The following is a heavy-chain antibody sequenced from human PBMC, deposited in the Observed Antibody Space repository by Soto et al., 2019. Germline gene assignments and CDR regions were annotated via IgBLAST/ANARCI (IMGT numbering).Heavy chain of an antibody. Sequence: GGSLRLSCAASGFTFSSYDMHWVRQATGKGLEWVSAIGTAGDTYYPGSVKGRFTISKENAKNSLYLQMNGMRAGDTAVYYCARVMAGGAFDIWGQGTMVTVSS. V-gene: IGHV3-13*01. CDR3: ARVMAGGAFDI. J-gene: IGHJ3*02. CDR1: GFTFSSYD. CDR2: IGTAGDT. D-gene: IGHD6-19*01.